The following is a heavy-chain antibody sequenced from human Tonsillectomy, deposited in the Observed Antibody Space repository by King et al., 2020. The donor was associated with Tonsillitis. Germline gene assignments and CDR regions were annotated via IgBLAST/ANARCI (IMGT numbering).Heavy chain of an antibody. CDR3: ARDPDYGGSWAAFDM. V-gene: IGHV3-21*01. CDR2: TSSGRIYI. J-gene: IGHJ3*02. D-gene: IGHD2-15*01. Sequence: VQLVESGGGLVKPGGSLRLSCAASGFTFRSYTMNWVRQAPGKGLEWVSSTSSGRIYIYYADSVKGRFTISRDNATNSLYLQMNSLRAEDTAVYYCARDPDYGGSWAAFDMWGQGTMVTVSP. CDR1: GFTFRSYT.